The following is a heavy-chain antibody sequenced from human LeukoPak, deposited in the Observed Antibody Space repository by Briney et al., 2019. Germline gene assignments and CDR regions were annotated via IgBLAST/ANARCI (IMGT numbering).Heavy chain of an antibody. CDR1: GYTLTELS. J-gene: IGHJ6*03. D-gene: IGHD4-11*01. CDR2: FDPEDGET. Sequence: ASVKVSCKVSGYTLTELSMHWVRQAPGKGLEWMGGFDPEDGETIYAQKFQGRVTMTEDTSTDTAYMELSSLRSEDTAVYYCATGHDYSNPGHYYYYMDVWGKGTTVTVSS. V-gene: IGHV1-24*01. CDR3: ATGHDYSNPGHYYYYMDV.